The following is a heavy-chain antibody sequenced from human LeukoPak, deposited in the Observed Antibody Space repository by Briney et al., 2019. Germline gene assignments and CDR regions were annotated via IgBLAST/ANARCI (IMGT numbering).Heavy chain of an antibody. D-gene: IGHD1-1*01. V-gene: IGHV3-7*05. CDR1: GFTFSNYW. CDR3: ARANEGYYFDY. CDR2: IKQDGGEK. Sequence: GGSLRLSCAASGFTFSNYWMSWVRLAPGKGLEWVANIKQDGGEKYYVDSVKGRFTISRDNAKNSLYLQMNSLRAEDTAVYYCARANEGYYFDYWGQGTLVTVSS. J-gene: IGHJ4*02.